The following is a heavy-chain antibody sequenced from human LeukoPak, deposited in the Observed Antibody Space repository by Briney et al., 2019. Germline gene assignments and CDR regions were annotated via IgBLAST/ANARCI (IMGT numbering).Heavy chain of an antibody. Sequence: GGSLRLSCAASGFTFSSYAMSWVRQAPGKGLEWVSAISGSGGSTYYADSVKGRFTISRDNSKNTLYLQMNSLRAEDTALYYCAKDGTYYYDSSGYWGYFDYWGQGTLVTVSS. CDR3: AKDGTYYYDSSGYWGYFDY. V-gene: IGHV3-23*01. D-gene: IGHD3-22*01. CDR2: ISGSGGST. J-gene: IGHJ4*02. CDR1: GFTFSSYA.